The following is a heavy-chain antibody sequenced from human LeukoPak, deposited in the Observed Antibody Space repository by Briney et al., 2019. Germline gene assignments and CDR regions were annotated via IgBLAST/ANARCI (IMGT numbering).Heavy chain of an antibody. J-gene: IGHJ5*02. CDR2: IKQDGSEK. D-gene: IGHD3-10*01. CDR3: ARESLLWEDPGGFDP. Sequence: GGSLRLSCAASGLTLSGYWMSWVRQAPGKGLEWVAYIKQDGSEKYYVDSVRGRFTISRDNAKNSLYLQMNSLRAEDTAVYYCARESLLWEDPGGFDPWGQGTLVTVSS. CDR1: GLTLSGYW. V-gene: IGHV3-7*01.